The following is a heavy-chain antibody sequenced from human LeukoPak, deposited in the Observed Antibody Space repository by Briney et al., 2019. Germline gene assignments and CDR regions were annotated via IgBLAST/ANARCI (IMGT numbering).Heavy chain of an antibody. Sequence: GGSLRLSCAPSGFTFSADWMSWVRQAPGKGLEWVASINQDGSEKYYVDSLKGRFTISRDNTKKSLYLQMNSLRAEDTAVYYCAKDMGYTFGHAFDYWGQGTLVTVSS. V-gene: IGHV3-7*01. CDR3: AKDMGYTFGHAFDY. D-gene: IGHD5-18*01. CDR1: GFTFSADW. CDR2: INQDGSEK. J-gene: IGHJ4*02.